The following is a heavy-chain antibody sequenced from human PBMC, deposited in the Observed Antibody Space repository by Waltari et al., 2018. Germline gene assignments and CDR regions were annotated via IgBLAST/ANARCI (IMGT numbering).Heavy chain of an antibody. CDR1: GVTFSSYA. V-gene: IGHV1-69*12. CDR2: IIPIFGTA. J-gene: IGHJ3*02. D-gene: IGHD2-2*02. CDR3: ASSRYCSSTSCYTHAFDI. Sequence: QVQLVQSGAEVKKPGSSVTVSCKASGVTFSSYAISWVRQAPGPGLEWMGGIIPIFGTANYAQKFQGRVTITADESTSTAYMELSSLRSEDTAVYYCASSRYCSSTSCYTHAFDIWGQGTMVTVSS.